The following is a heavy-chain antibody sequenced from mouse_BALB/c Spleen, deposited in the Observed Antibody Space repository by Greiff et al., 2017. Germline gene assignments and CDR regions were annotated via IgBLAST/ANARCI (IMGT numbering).Heavy chain of an antibody. D-gene: IGHD4-1*01. V-gene: IGHV5-9-1*01. CDR2: ISSGGSYT. J-gene: IGHJ3*01. CDR3: ARRWDGFAY. CDR1: GFTFSSYA. Sequence: DVMLVESGGGLVKPGGSLKLSCAASGFTFSSYAMSWVRQTPEKRLEWVATISSGGSYTYYPDSVKGRFTISRDNAKNTLYLQMSSLRSEDTAMYYCARRWDGFAYWGQGTLVTVSA.